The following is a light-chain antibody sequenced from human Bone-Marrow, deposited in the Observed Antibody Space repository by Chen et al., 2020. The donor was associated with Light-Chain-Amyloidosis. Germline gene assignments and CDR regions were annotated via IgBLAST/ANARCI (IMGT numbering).Light chain of an antibody. CDR3: KQYSSVPLT. CDR1: RNLLSNSNNQDY. Sequence: DIVMSQSPDSLAVSLGERATINCKSSRNLLSNSNNQDYLAWFQQKPGQPPKLLIYWASTREAGVPDRCSGSGSGSDFTLTISSLQAEDVAVYYCKQYSSVPLTFGQGTRLEIK. J-gene: IGKJ5*01. CDR2: WAS. V-gene: IGKV4-1*01.